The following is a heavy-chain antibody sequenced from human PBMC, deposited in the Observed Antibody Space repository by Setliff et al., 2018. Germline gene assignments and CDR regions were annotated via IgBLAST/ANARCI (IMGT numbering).Heavy chain of an antibody. J-gene: IGHJ4*02. Sequence: SVKVSCKASGGTFSSYAISWVRQAPGQGLEWMGGIIPIFGTANYAQKFQGRVTITADESTSTAYMELSSLRSEDTAVYYCARGQYSYGYGGPIFDYWGQGTLVTVSS. D-gene: IGHD5-18*01. CDR2: IIPIFGTA. CDR1: GGTFSSYA. V-gene: IGHV1-69*13. CDR3: ARGQYSYGYGGPIFDY.